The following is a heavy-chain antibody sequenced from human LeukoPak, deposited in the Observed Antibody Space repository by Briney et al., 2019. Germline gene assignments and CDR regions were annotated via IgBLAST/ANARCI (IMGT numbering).Heavy chain of an antibody. CDR2: ISSGSTI. CDR3: ARESIAVAGAPFDC. V-gene: IGHV3-48*03. J-gene: IGHJ4*02. Sequence: GGSLRLSCAASGFTFSSYEINWVRQSPGKGLEWVSYISSGSTIYDADSVKGRFTISRGHAKNSLYLQMNSLRAEDTAVYYCARESIAVAGAPFDCWGQGTLVTVSS. D-gene: IGHD6-19*01. CDR1: GFTFSSYE.